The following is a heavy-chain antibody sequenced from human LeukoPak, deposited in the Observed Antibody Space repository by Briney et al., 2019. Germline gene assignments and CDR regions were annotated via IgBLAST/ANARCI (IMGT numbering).Heavy chain of an antibody. CDR3: ASGSTIRGTGYFDY. D-gene: IGHD5-24*01. J-gene: IGHJ4*03. Sequence: PSETLSLTCAVYGGSFSTYYWSWIRQSPGKGLEWIAEINNRGDTNYNPSAKSRVTTSVKTTKNKFSRKVTSLTTAATAVYYYASGSTIRGTGYFDYWGQGTLVTVSS. CDR1: GGSFSTYY. V-gene: IGHV4-34*01. CDR2: INNRGDT.